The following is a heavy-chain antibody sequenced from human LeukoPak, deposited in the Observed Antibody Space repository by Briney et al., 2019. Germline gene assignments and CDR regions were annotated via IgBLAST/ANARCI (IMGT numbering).Heavy chain of an antibody. CDR2: INHSGST. D-gene: IGHD5-12*01. J-gene: IGHJ4*02. CDR1: GGSFSGYY. Sequence: SETLSLTCAVYGGSFSGYYWSWIRQPPGKGLEWIGEINHSGSTNYNPSLKSRVTISVDTSKNQFSLKLSTVTAADTAVYYCARSSRGYSANFDYWGQGTLVTVSS. V-gene: IGHV4-34*01. CDR3: ARSSRGYSANFDY.